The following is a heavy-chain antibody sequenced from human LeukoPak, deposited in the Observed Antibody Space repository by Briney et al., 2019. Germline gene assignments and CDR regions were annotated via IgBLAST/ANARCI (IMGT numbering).Heavy chain of an antibody. V-gene: IGHV3-23*01. D-gene: IGHD3-22*01. CDR1: GFTFSTYD. Sequence: PGGSLRLSCAASGFTFSTYDMSWVRQAPGKGLDWFSALRVSGDNTYYADSVKGRFTISRDISKNTLYLLMNGLRAEDSAVYCCPKGAWLDYGGRGPVVSVFS. CDR3: PKGAWLDY. J-gene: IGHJ4*03. CDR2: LRVSGDNT.